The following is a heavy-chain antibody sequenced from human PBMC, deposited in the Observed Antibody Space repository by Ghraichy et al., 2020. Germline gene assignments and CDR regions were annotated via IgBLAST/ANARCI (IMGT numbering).Heavy chain of an antibody. CDR1: GFSFSNSW. V-gene: IGHV3-7*03. J-gene: IGHJ4*02. D-gene: IGHD3-10*01. CDR2: INNDGKER. CDR3: ARDPKRGALDY. Sequence: GGSLRLSCKASGFSFSNSWMSWVRRSPEKGLEWVANINNDGKERYYVDSLKGRFTISRDNAKNSLFLQISRLTVDDTALYYCARDPKRGALDYWGQGTLVAVSA.